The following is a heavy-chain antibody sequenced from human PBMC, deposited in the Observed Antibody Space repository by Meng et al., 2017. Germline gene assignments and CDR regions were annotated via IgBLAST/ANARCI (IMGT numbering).Heavy chain of an antibody. CDR1: GYTFTGYY. CDR2: INPNSGGT. V-gene: IGHV1-2*06. Sequence: ASVTVSCKASGYTFTGYYMHLVRQAPGQGLEWMGRINPNSGGTNYAQKLQGRVTITRDTSISTAYMELSRLRSDYTAVYYCERSWVGVIRGGDYWGQGTLVTVSS. J-gene: IGHJ4*02. D-gene: IGHD3-10*01. CDR3: ERSWVGVIRGGDY.